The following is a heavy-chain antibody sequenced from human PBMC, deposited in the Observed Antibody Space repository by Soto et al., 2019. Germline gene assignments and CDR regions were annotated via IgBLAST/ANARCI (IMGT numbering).Heavy chain of an antibody. J-gene: IGHJ6*02. D-gene: IGHD3-3*01. V-gene: IGHV4-4*07. CDR3: AGENVEIYYYYGMDV. Sequence: SETLSLTCTVSGGSISSYYWSWIRQPAGKGLEWIGRIYTSGSTNYNPSLKSRVTMSVDTSKNQFSLKLSSVTAADTAVYYCAGENVEIYYYYGMDVWGQGTTVTVSS. CDR1: GGSISSYY. CDR2: IYTSGST.